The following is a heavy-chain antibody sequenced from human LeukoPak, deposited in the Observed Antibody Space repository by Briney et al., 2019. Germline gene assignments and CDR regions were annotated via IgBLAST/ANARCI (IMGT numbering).Heavy chain of an antibody. CDR1: GGSISSSSYY. Sequence: SGPGLVKPSETLSLTCTVSGGSISSSSYYWGWIRQPPGKGLEWIGSIYYSGSTYYNPSLKSRVTISVDTSKNQFSLKLSSVTAADTAVYYCARRSDSLGFDPWGQGTLVTVSS. CDR2: IYYSGST. CDR3: ARRSDSLGFDP. D-gene: IGHD3-9*01. V-gene: IGHV4-39*01. J-gene: IGHJ5*02.